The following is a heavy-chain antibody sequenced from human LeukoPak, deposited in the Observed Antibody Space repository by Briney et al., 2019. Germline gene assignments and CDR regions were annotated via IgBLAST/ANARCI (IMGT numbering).Heavy chain of an antibody. CDR2: ISSSSSYI. CDR1: WVTFSSDS. CDR3: VRLVGSRSCSGGTCYSDY. J-gene: IGHJ4*02. Sequence: GGSLRLSCAASWVTFSSDSMNWGREAPGKGLEWVSSISSSSSYIYYEDSVKRRFTISRDNAKNSLHLQMNSLRDEDTAVYYCVRLVGSRSCSGGTCYSDYWGQGTLVTVPS. V-gene: IGHV3-21*01. D-gene: IGHD2-15*01.